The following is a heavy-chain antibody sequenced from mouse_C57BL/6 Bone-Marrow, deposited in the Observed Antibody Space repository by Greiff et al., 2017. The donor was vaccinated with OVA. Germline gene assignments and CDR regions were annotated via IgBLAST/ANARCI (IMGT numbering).Heavy chain of an antibody. V-gene: IGHV1-63*01. J-gene: IGHJ4*01. Sequence: QVQLQQSGAELVRPGTSVKMSCKASGYTFTNYWIGWAKQRPGHGLEWIGDIYPGGGYTKYNEKFKGKSTLTSDNPSSTAYMQFSSLTSEDSAIYYCARRITTVVAPMDYWGQGTSVTVSS. CDR2: IYPGGGYT. CDR3: ARRITTVVAPMDY. D-gene: IGHD1-1*01. CDR1: GYTFTNYW.